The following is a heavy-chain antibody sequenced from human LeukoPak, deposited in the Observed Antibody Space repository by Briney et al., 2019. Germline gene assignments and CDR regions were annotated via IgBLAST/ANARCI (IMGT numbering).Heavy chain of an antibody. CDR1: GGSFSGYY. CDR2: IYYSGST. Sequence: SETLSLTCAVYGGSFSGYYWSWIRQHPGKGLEWIGYIYYSGSTYYNPSLKSRVTISVDTSKNQFSLKLSSVTAADTAVYYCARMIERYYFDYWGQGTLVTVSS. CDR3: ARMIERYYFDY. J-gene: IGHJ4*02. D-gene: IGHD3-22*01. V-gene: IGHV4-31*11.